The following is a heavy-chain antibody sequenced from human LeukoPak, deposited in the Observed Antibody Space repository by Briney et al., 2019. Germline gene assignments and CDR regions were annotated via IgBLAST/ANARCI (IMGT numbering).Heavy chain of an antibody. CDR3: ARAQYLGVAFDI. V-gene: IGHV3-66*01. CDR2: IHSGGST. CDR1: GFTVSSNY. J-gene: IGHJ3*02. D-gene: IGHD3-16*01. Sequence: GGSLRLSCAASGFTVSSNYMSWVRQAPGKGLEWVSVIHSGGSTYYADSVKGRFTISRDNSKNTLYLQMNSLRAEDTAVYYCARAQYLGVAFDIWGQGTMVTVSS.